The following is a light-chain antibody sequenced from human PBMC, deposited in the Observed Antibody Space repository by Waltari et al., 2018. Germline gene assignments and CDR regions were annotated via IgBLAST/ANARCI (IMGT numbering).Light chain of an antibody. J-gene: IGLJ3*02. Sequence: QSVLTQPPSVSGAPGQRVTISCTGSGPNIGAGYDVHWYQQLPRAAPKLLIYGTSSRPLGVPDRFFGSTSGTSASLAITGLQAEDEAVYYCQSYDTSLSVVFGGGTKLTVL. CDR1: GPNIGAGYD. CDR3: QSYDTSLSVV. CDR2: GTS. V-gene: IGLV1-40*01.